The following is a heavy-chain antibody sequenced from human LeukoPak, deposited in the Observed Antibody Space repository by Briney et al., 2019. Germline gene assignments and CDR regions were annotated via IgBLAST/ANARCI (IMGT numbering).Heavy chain of an antibody. J-gene: IGHJ3*02. CDR2: IKQDGSEK. Sequence: PGGSLRLSCAASGFTFSSYWMSWVRQAPGKGLEWVANIKQDGSEKYYVDSVKGRFTISRDNAKNSLYLQMNSLRAEDTAVYYCARDSWGVTYYYDKSAFDIWGQGTMVTVSS. V-gene: IGHV3-7*01. CDR3: ARDSWGVTYYYDKSAFDI. CDR1: GFTFSSYW. D-gene: IGHD3-22*01.